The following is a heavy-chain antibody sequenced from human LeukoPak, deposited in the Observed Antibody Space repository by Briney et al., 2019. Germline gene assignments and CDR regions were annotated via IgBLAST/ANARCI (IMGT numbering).Heavy chain of an antibody. V-gene: IGHV4-31*03. CDR1: GGSISSGGYY. J-gene: IGHJ4*02. CDR3: AKYAAGGTYFDY. CDR2: IFYGAST. D-gene: IGHD6-13*01. Sequence: SETLSLTCTVSGGSISSGGYYWSWIRQHPGKGLEWIGYIFYGASTYYNPSLKSRVTISVDTSKNQFSLNLGSVTAADTAVYYCAKYAAGGTYFDYWGQGTLVTVSS.